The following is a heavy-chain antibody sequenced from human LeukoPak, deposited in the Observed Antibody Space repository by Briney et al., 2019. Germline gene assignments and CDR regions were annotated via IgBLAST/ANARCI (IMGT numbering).Heavy chain of an antibody. D-gene: IGHD3-22*01. J-gene: IGHJ4*02. CDR3: ARTILSSGYYLLDH. Sequence: ASVKVSCKASGYTFTSYAMNWVRQAPGQGLEWMGWINTNTGNPTYAQGFTGRFVFSLDTSVSTAYLQISSLKAEDTAVYYCARTILSSGYYLLDHWGQGTLVTVSS. V-gene: IGHV7-4-1*02. CDR2: INTNTGNP. CDR1: GYTFTSYA.